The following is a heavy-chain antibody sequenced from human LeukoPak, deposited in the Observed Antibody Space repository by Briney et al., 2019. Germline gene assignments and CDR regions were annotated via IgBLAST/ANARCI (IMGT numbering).Heavy chain of an antibody. V-gene: IGHV3-9*01. Sequence: GGSLRLSCAASGFTFDDYAMHWVRQAPGKGLEWVSGISWNRGSIGYADSVKGRFTISRDNAKNSLYLQMNSLRAEDTALYYCAKDARVDILTGYYERAYFDYWGQGTLVTVSS. CDR1: GFTFDDYA. CDR3: AKDARVDILTGYYERAYFDY. D-gene: IGHD3-9*01. J-gene: IGHJ4*02. CDR2: ISWNRGSI.